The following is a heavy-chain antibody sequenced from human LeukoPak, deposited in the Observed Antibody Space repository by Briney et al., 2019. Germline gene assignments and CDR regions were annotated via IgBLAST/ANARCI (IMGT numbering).Heavy chain of an antibody. CDR2: IKQDGSEK. Sequence: PGGSLRLSCAASGFTFSSYWMSWVRQAPGKGLEWVANIKQDGSEKYYVDSVKGRFTISRDNAKNSLYLQMNSLRAEDTAVYYCARDANDYGDYRNYWGQGTLVTVSS. D-gene: IGHD4-17*01. CDR3: ARDANDYGDYRNY. J-gene: IGHJ4*02. CDR1: GFTFSSYW. V-gene: IGHV3-7*01.